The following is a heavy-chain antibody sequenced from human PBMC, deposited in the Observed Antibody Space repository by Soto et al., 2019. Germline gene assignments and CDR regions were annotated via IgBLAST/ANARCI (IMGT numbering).Heavy chain of an antibody. Sequence: QVQLVESGGGVVQPGRSLRLSCAASGFTFSSYGMHWVRQAPGKGLEWVAVISYDGSNKYYADSVKGRFTISRDNSKNPLYLQMNSLRAEDTAVYYCAKGKMATVYWGQGTLVTVSS. V-gene: IGHV3-30*18. CDR3: AKGKMATVY. CDR2: ISYDGSNK. D-gene: IGHD4-4*01. CDR1: GFTFSSYG. J-gene: IGHJ4*02.